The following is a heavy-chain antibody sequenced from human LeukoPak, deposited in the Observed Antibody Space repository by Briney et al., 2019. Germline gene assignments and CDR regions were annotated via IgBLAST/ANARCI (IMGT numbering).Heavy chain of an antibody. CDR3: ATHKGSSGPGY. J-gene: IGHJ4*02. Sequence: ASVKVSCKASGGTFSSYAISWVRQAPGQGLEWMGWISAYNGNTNYAQKLQGRVTMTTDTSTSTAYMELRSLRSDDTAVYYCATHKGSSGPGYWGQGTLVTVSS. CDR1: GGTFSSYA. CDR2: ISAYNGNT. D-gene: IGHD6-19*01. V-gene: IGHV1-18*01.